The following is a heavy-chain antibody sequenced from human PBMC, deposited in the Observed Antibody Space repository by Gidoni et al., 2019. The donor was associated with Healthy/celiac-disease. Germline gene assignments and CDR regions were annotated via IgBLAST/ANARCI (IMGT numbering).Heavy chain of an antibody. Sequence: VQLLASGGGLVHPGGSLRLSCAPSGFPFLTYGLHCVRQGTGKGLEWVAFIRYDGSNKYDADSVKGRFTISRDNSKNTRYLQMNRLRAEDTAVYYCAKGMDSSSSPGWEDYYDYYMDVWGKGTTVTVSS. CDR1: GFPFLTYG. V-gene: IGHV3-30*02. CDR3: AKGMDSSSSPGWEDYYDYYMDV. J-gene: IGHJ6*03. CDR2: IRYDGSNK. D-gene: IGHD6-6*01.